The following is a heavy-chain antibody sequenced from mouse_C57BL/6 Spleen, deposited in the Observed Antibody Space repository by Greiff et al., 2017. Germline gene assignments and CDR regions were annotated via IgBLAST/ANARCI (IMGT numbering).Heavy chain of an antibody. J-gene: IGHJ3*01. CDR1: GFTFSSYA. D-gene: IGHD2-3*01. CDR2: ISSGGDYI. Sequence: EVQGVEPGEGLVKPGGSLKFSCAASGFTFSSYAMPWVRQTPGKRLEWVAYISSGGDYIYYAETVKGRFTISRDNARNTLYLQMSSLKSEDTAMYYCTSGYYDGYWFAYWGQGPLVTVSA. V-gene: IGHV5-9-1*02. CDR3: TSGYYDGYWFAY.